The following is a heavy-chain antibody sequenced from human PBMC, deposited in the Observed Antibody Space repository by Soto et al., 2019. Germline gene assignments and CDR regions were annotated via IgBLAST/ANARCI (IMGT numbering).Heavy chain of an antibody. D-gene: IGHD6-13*01. CDR1: GFTFSSYA. J-gene: IGHJ2*01. V-gene: IGHV3-30-3*01. CDR2: ISYDGSNK. Sequence: QVQLVESGGGVVQPGRSLRLSCAASGFTFSSYAMHWVRQAPGKGLEWVAVISYDGSNKYYADSVKGRFTISRDNSKNTLYLQMNSLRAEDTAVYYCAREYSTTNRHDWSFDLWGRGTLVTVSS. CDR3: AREYSTTNRHDWSFDL.